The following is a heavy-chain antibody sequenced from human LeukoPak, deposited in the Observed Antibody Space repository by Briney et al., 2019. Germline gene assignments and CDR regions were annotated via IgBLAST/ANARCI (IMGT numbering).Heavy chain of an antibody. CDR1: GFTFSDYY. CDR3: ARDMDHFDY. V-gene: IGHV3-11*04. Sequence: PGGSLRLSCAASGFTFSDYYMSWIRQAPGKGLEWVSYISSSGSTMYYADSVKGRFTISRDNSKNTLYLQMNSMRAEDTAVYYCARDMDHFDYWGQGTLVTVSS. J-gene: IGHJ4*02. D-gene: IGHD3-10*01. CDR2: ISSSGSTM.